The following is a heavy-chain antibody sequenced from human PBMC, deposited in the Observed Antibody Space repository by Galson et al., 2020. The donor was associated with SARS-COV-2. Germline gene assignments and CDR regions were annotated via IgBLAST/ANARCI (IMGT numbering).Heavy chain of an antibody. Sequence: EPLSLTCAVSGLSISSAFYWGWIRQPPGKGLEWIGNIYQGGTTYYNPSIQSRVTISIDKSKNQFSLKMTSVTAADPAIYYCARPSSSGYYSVWYFDLWGRGTLVT. CDR2: IYQGGTT. CDR1: GLSISSAFY. D-gene: IGHD3-22*01. V-gene: IGHV4-38-2*01. J-gene: IGHJ2*01. CDR3: ARPSSSGYYSVWYFDL.